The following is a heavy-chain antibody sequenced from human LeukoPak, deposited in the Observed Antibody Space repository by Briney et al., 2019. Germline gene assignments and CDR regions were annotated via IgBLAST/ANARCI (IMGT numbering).Heavy chain of an antibody. D-gene: IGHD5-24*01. CDR3: ARVIYGYWVDY. CDR2: INHSGST. V-gene: IGHV4-34*01. J-gene: IGHJ4*02. Sequence: PGGSLRLSCAASGFTFSSYEMNWVRQPPGKGLEWIGEINHSGSTNYNPSLKSRVTISVDTSKNQFSLKLSSVTAADTAVYYCARVIYGYWVDYWGQGTLVTVSS. CDR1: GFTFSSYE.